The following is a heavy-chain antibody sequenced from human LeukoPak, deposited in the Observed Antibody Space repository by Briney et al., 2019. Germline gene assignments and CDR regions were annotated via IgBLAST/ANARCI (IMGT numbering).Heavy chain of an antibody. CDR2: IRSKANSFLT. CDR3: TRHSDKYCSGGGCYVYYFYGLDV. V-gene: IGHV3-73*01. Sequence: GGSLKLSCAASGFTFSGSAMHWVRQASGKGLEWVGRIRSKANSFLTAYAASVTGRFTISRDDSKNTAYLQMNSLKTEDTAVYYCTRHSDKYCSGGGCYVYYFYGLDVWGQGTTVTVSS. CDR1: GFTFSGSA. D-gene: IGHD2-15*01. J-gene: IGHJ6*02.